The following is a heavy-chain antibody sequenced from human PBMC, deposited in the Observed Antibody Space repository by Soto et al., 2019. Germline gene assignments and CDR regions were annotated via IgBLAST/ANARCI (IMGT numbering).Heavy chain of an antibody. CDR2: ISGYNGKT. CDR3: ARDRVGRATVVPDDAFDI. V-gene: IGHV1-18*01. CDR1: GYSITTYG. Sequence: QVQLEQSGAEVKKPGASVRVSCEVSGYSITTYGTSWVRQAPGQGLGWMGWISGYNGKTRYAQKFQGRFTMTTDASTSTAYMELKSLRFDDTAIYFCARDRVGRATVVPDDAFDIWGQGTMVTVSS. D-gene: IGHD2-15*01. J-gene: IGHJ3*02.